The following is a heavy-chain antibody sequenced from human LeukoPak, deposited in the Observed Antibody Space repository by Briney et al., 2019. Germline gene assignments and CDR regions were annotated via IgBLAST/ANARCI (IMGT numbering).Heavy chain of an antibody. Sequence: ASVKVSCKASGYTFTSYGISWVRQAPGQGLEWMGWISAYNGNTNYAQKLQGRVTMTTDTSTSTAYMELRSLRSDDTAVYYGARVGDVLRYFDWFRVPYNWFDPWGQGTLVTVSS. D-gene: IGHD3-9*01. J-gene: IGHJ5*02. CDR2: ISAYNGNT. V-gene: IGHV1-18*04. CDR1: GYTFTSYG. CDR3: ARVGDVLRYFDWFRVPYNWFDP.